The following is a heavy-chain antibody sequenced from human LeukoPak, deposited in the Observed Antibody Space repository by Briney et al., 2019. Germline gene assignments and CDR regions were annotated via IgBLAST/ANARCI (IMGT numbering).Heavy chain of an antibody. V-gene: IGHV3-48*03. J-gene: IGHJ4*02. CDR2: IDSSSGII. CDR1: GFTFHSYE. CDR3: ARVGWGIGSAWVDC. Sequence: GGSLRLSCAASGFTFHSYEMNWVRQAPGKGLEWLSYIDSSSGIIHYADSVKGRFTISRDNAKNSLYLQMNSLRAEDTALYYRARVGWGIGSAWVDCWGQGSLVTVSS. D-gene: IGHD6-19*01.